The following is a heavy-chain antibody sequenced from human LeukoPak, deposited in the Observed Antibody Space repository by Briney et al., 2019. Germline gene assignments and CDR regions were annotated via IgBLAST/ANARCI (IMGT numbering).Heavy chain of an antibody. CDR2: IYRSGST. Sequence: PSETLSLTCAVSGYWGWIRQPPGKGLEWIGSIYRSGSTYYNPSLKSRVTISVDTSKNHFSLRLSSVTAADTAVYYCARVNWICDYWGQGTLVTVSS. CDR1: GY. CDR3: ARVNWICDY. J-gene: IGHJ4*02. D-gene: IGHD1-20*01. V-gene: IGHV4-38-2*01.